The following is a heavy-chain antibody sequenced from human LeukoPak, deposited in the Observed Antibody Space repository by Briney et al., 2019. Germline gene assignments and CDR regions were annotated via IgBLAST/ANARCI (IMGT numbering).Heavy chain of an antibody. CDR2: IYYSGST. V-gene: IGHV4-39*07. CDR3: ARGVRYYYGSGSPYYFDY. CDR1: GGSISDSSYY. J-gene: IGHJ4*02. D-gene: IGHD3-10*01. Sequence: NTSETLSLTCTVSGGSISDSSYYWGWIRQPPGKGLEWIGNIYYSGSTYYNPSLKSRVTISVDTSKNQFSLKLSSVTAADTAVYYCARGVRYYYGSGSPYYFDYWGQGTLVTVSS.